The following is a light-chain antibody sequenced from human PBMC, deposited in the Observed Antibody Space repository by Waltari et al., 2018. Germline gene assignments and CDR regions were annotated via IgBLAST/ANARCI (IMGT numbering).Light chain of an antibody. CDR3: QQYNRWPPIT. CDR2: DAS. CDR1: QSVSSN. J-gene: IGKJ5*01. V-gene: IGKV3-15*01. Sequence: EIVMTPSPATLSVSPGATATLSCRASQSVSSNVAWYQKKPGQAPRLLIYDASTRATSIPAKFRGSGSGTEFTLTISSLQSEDFAVYYCQQYNRWPPITFGHGTRLEIK.